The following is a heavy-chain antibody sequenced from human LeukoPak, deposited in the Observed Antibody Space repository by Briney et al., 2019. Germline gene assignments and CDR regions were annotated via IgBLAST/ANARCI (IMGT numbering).Heavy chain of an antibody. CDR3: ARVGFVPRGLDY. CDR1: GYTFSSYD. J-gene: IGHJ4*02. V-gene: IGHV1-8*01. D-gene: IGHD2-8*01. Sequence: ASVKVSCKASGYTFSSYDINWVRQATGQGLEWMGWMNPNNGNTGYAQKFQGRVTMTRNTSISTAYMELSSLRSEDTAVYYCARVGFVPRGLDYWGQGILVTVSS. CDR2: MNPNNGNT.